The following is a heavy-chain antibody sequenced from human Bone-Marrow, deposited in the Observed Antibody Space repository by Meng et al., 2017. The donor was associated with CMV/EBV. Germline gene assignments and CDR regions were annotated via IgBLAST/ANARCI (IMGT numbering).Heavy chain of an antibody. CDR1: GFTFSSYD. D-gene: IGHD3-22*01. CDR2: IGTAGDT. J-gene: IGHJ3*02. CDR3: ARGYYDSSGYYGLDAFYI. Sequence: GGSLRLSCAVSGFTFSSYDMHWVRQATGKGLEWVSAIGTAGDTYYPGSVKGRFTISRENAKNSLYLQMNSLRAGDTAVYYCARGYYDSSGYYGLDAFYIWGQGTMVTVPS. V-gene: IGHV3-13*01.